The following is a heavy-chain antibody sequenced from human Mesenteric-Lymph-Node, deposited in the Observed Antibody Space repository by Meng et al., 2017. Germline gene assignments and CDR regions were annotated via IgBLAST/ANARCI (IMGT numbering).Heavy chain of an antibody. CDR1: GFTFSSYA. CDR3: ARVGSGSPYYYGMDV. D-gene: IGHD3-10*01. Sequence: GGSLRLSCAASGFTFSSYAMHWVRQAPGQGLEWMGRINPNSGGTNYAQKFQGRVTMTRDTSISTAYMELSRLRSDDTAVYYCARVGSGSPYYYGMDVWGQGTTVTVSS. J-gene: IGHJ6*02. V-gene: IGHV1-2*06. CDR2: INPNSGGT.